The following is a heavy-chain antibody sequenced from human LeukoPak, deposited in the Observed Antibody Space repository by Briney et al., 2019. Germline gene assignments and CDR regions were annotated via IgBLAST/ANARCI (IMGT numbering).Heavy chain of an antibody. Sequence: GGSLRLSCTVSSNYMSWVRQAPGKGLEWLSVIYSGDSTYYADSVRGRFTISRDISKNTLYLQMNSLRPEDTAVYYCARDLWDATGYWGQGTLDTVSS. J-gene: IGHJ4*02. CDR1: TVSSNY. CDR3: ARDLWDATGY. V-gene: IGHV3-53*05. D-gene: IGHD1-14*01. CDR2: IYSGDST.